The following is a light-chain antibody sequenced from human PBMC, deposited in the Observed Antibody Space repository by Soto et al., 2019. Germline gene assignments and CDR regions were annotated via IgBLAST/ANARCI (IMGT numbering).Light chain of an antibody. J-gene: IGLJ3*02. CDR1: NNDVGSYNY. Sequence: QSALTQPASVSGSPGQSITISCTGTNNDVGSYNYVSWYQQYPGEPPKLIIYEVATRASGISTRFSGSKSGYTASLTISGLQAEDEGDYYCSSYTSTSTRVFGGGTKLTVL. V-gene: IGLV2-14*01. CDR2: EVA. CDR3: SSYTSTSTRV.